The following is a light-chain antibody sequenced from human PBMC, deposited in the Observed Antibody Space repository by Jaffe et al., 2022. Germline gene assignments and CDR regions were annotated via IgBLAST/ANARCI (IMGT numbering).Light chain of an antibody. Sequence: DIQMTQSPSTLSASVGDRVTITCRASQSISSWLAWYQQKPGEAPKLLIYKASSLESGVPSRFSGSGSGTEFTLTISSLQPDDFATYYCQQYNSYSWTFGQGTKLEIK. V-gene: IGKV1-5*03. J-gene: IGKJ2*01. CDR1: QSISSW. CDR3: QQYNSYSWT. CDR2: KAS.